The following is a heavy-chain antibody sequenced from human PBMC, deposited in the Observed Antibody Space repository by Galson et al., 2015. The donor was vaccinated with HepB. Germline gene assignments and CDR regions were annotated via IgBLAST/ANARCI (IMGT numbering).Heavy chain of an antibody. Sequence: SVKVSCKASGYTFTSYDINWVRQATGQGLEWMGWMNPNSGNTGYAQKFQGRVTMTRNTSISTAYMELSSLRSEDTAVYYCARGQDFWSGYYIWGQGTLVTVSS. CDR2: MNPNSGNT. D-gene: IGHD3-3*01. CDR1: GYTFTSYD. CDR3: ARGQDFWSGYYI. J-gene: IGHJ4*02. V-gene: IGHV1-8*01.